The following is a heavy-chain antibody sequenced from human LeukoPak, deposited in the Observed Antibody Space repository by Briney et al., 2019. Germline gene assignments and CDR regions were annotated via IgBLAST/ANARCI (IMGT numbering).Heavy chain of an antibody. CDR2: ITWNSDRSI. CDR3: VKDKSRHSSGYYYYFDY. D-gene: IGHD3-22*01. Sequence: GGSLRLSCAASGFIFYEYALHWLRHAPGKGLEGVSGITWNSDRSICYADAVKGRFTISRDNAKKSLYLQMNSLRVEDTALYFCVKDKSRHSSGYYYYFDYWGQGTLVTVSS. V-gene: IGHV3-9*01. J-gene: IGHJ4*02. CDR1: GFIFYEYA.